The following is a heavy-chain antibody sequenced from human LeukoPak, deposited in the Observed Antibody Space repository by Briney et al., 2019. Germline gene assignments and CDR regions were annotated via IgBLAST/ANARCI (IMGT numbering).Heavy chain of an antibody. CDR3: AREGDYDSSGYYDY. Sequence: SETLSLTCAVYGGSFSGYYWSWIRKPPGKGLEWIGEINHSGSTNYNPSLKSRVTISVDTSKNQFSLKLSSVTAADTAVYYCAREGDYDSSGYYDYWGQGTLVTVSS. D-gene: IGHD3-22*01. CDR1: GGSFSGYY. J-gene: IGHJ4*02. CDR2: INHSGST. V-gene: IGHV4-34*01.